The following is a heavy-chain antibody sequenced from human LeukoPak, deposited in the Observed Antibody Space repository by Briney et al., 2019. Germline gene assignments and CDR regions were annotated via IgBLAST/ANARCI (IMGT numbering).Heavy chain of an antibody. CDR3: ARDNYTGELRY. J-gene: IGHJ4*02. CDR2: IYTSGST. V-gene: IGHV4-4*07. Sequence: SETLSPTCTVSGGSISSYYWSWIRQPAGKGLEWIGRIYTSGSTNYNPSLKSRVTMSVDTSKNQFSLKLSSVTAADMAVYYCARDNYTGELRYWGQGTLVTVSS. CDR1: GGSISSYY. D-gene: IGHD1-26*01.